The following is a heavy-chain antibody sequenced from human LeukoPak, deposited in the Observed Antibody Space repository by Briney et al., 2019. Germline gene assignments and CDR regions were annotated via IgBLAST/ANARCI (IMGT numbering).Heavy chain of an antibody. D-gene: IGHD5-12*01. Sequence: ASVKVSCKASGGTSSSYAISWVRQAPGQGLEWMGRIIPILGIADYAQKFQGRVTITADKSTSTAYMELSSLRSEDTAVYYCASLDSGYGLNYWGQGTLVTVSS. J-gene: IGHJ4*02. CDR1: GGTSSSYA. CDR2: IIPILGIA. V-gene: IGHV1-69*04. CDR3: ASLDSGYGLNY.